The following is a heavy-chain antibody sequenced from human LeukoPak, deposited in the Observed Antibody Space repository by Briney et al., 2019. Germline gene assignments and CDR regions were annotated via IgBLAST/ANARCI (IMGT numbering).Heavy chain of an antibody. D-gene: IGHD2-15*01. CDR1: GFSFSSYA. V-gene: IGHV3-30-3*01. CDR2: ISYDGSNK. Sequence: PGGSLRLSCAASGFSFSSYAMHWVRQAPGKGLEWVAVISYDGSNKYYADSVKDRFTISRDNAKNMLYLQMNSLRAEDTAVFYCVSCGVVAATRGYFQHWGQGTLVIVSS. CDR3: VSCGVVAATRGYFQH. J-gene: IGHJ1*01.